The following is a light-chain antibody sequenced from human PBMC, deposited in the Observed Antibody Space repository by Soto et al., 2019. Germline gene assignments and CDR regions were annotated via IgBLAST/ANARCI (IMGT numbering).Light chain of an antibody. CDR2: EVT. V-gene: IGLV2-14*01. CDR3: SSYKTYNTVV. J-gene: IGLJ2*01. CDR1: NSDVGGYNY. Sequence: QSALTQPASVSGSPGQSITISCTGTNSDVGGYNYVSWYQQHPGQAPKLMIYEVTNRPSGVSDRFSGSRSVNTASLTISGVQADDEADYFCSSYKTYNTVVFGGGTKLTVL.